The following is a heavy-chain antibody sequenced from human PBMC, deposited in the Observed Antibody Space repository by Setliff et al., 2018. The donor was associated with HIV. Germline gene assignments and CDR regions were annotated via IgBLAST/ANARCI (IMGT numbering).Heavy chain of an antibody. J-gene: IGHJ4*02. V-gene: IGHV4-39*01. D-gene: IGHD3-3*01. Sequence: PSETLSLTCTVSGGSISSSSYYWGWIRQPPGKGLEWIGNIHFSGTTYYNPSLKSRVTMFVATSKQQFFLSLASVTAADTALYYCARPSLGIGGGSIFDLWGQGLLGTVS. CDR2: IHFSGTT. CDR1: GGSISSSSYY. CDR3: ARPSLGIGGGSIFDL.